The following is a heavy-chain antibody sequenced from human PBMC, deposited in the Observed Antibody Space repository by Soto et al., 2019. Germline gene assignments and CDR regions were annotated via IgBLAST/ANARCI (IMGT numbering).Heavy chain of an antibody. CDR1: GFTFDDYG. V-gene: IGHV3-20*04. J-gene: IGHJ6*02. CDR3: ARGSLITMVRGVPGRGMDV. D-gene: IGHD3-10*01. Sequence: PGGSLRLSCAASGFTFDDYGMSWVRQAPGKGLEWVSGINWNGGSTGYADSVKGRFTISRDNAKNSLYLQMNSLRAEDTALYYCARGSLITMVRGVPGRGMDVWGQGTTVTVSS. CDR2: INWNGGST.